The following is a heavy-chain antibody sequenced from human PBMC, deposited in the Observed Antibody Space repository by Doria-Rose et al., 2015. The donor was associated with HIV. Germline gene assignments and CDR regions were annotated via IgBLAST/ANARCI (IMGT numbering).Heavy chain of an antibody. Sequence: SGPVLVKPTETLTLTCTVSGVSLSSPGMGVSWTRQPPGKALEWLANTFSDDERSYKTSLKSRLTISRGTSKSQVVLTMTDMDPVDTATYYCARIKSSRWYHKYYFDFWGQGTLVIVSA. CDR2: TFSDDER. V-gene: IGHV2-26*01. J-gene: IGHJ4*02. CDR1: GVSLSSPGMG. D-gene: IGHD6-13*01. CDR3: ARIKSSRWYHKYYFDF.